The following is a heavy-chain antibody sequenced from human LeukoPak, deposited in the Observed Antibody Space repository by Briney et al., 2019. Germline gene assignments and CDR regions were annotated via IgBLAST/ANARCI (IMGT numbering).Heavy chain of an antibody. D-gene: IGHD1-1*01. CDR1: GLTFSNHG. Sequence: GGSLRLSCEASGLTFSNHGMSWVRQAPGKGLQGVSAITGDGTTTYYADSVKGRFTISRDNSKNMLYLQMSSLRAEDTAVYFCAKMNGYFEYWGQGALVPVSS. J-gene: IGHJ4*02. CDR3: AKMNGYFEY. V-gene: IGHV3-23*01. CDR2: ITGDGTTT.